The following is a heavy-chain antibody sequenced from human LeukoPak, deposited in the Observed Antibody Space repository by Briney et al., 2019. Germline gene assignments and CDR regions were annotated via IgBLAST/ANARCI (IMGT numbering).Heavy chain of an antibody. CDR3: ARAPSRRYTYGYGDF. D-gene: IGHD5-18*01. CDR2: ISSSSSYI. Sequence: KSGGSLRLSCAASGFTFSSYSMNWVRQAPGKGLEWVSSISSSSSYIYYADSVKGRFTISRDSTRNSVYLQMNSLRAEDTSVYYCARAPSRRYTYGYGDFWGQGVLVTVSS. V-gene: IGHV3-21*01. CDR1: GFTFSSYS. J-gene: IGHJ4*02.